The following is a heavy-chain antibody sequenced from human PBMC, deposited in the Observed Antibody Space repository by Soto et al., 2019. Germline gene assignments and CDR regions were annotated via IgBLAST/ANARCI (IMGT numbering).Heavy chain of an antibody. CDR2: IYYSGST. Sequence: SETLSLTCTVSGGSISSGDYYWSWIRQPPGKGLEWIGYIYYSGSTYYNPSLKSRVTISVDTSKNQFSLKLSSVTAADTAVYYCARESIEMATNFDYWGQGTLVTVS. D-gene: IGHD5-12*01. CDR3: ARESIEMATNFDY. CDR1: GGSISSGDYY. J-gene: IGHJ4*02. V-gene: IGHV4-30-4*01.